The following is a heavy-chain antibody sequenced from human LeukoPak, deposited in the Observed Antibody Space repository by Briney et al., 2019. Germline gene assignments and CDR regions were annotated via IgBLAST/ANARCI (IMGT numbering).Heavy chain of an antibody. J-gene: IGHJ6*03. D-gene: IGHD1-26*01. CDR3: AKEGRYSGSYYNYYYYMDV. CDR2: IYTDGST. Sequence: PGGSLRLSCAASGFTVSTNFMSWVRQAPGKGLEWVSIIYTDGSTHYADSVKGRFTISRDNSKNTLYLQMNSLRADDTAVYYCAKEGRYSGSYYNYYYYMDVWGKGTTVTVSS. V-gene: IGHV3-53*05. CDR1: GFTVSTNF.